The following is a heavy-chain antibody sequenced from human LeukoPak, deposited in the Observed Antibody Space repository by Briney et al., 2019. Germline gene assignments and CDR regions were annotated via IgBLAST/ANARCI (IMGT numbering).Heavy chain of an antibody. D-gene: IGHD6-13*01. Sequence: GGSLRLSCAASGFTFSSYAMHWVRQAPGKGLEYVSAISSNGGSTYYANSVKGRFTISRDNSKNTLYLQMGSLRAEDMAVYYCARDGGIAAAGIGGSFDYWGQGTLVTVSS. CDR1: GFTFSSYA. J-gene: IGHJ4*02. CDR3: ARDGGIAAAGIGGSFDY. CDR2: ISSNGGST. V-gene: IGHV3-64*01.